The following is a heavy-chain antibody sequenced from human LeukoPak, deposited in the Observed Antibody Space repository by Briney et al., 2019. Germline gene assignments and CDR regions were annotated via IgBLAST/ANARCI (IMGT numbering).Heavy chain of an antibody. V-gene: IGHV3-21*01. CDR1: GFTFSSYS. J-gene: IGHJ6*03. CDR3: ARPPDTYYYYMDV. D-gene: IGHD5-18*01. CDR2: ISSSSSYI. Sequence: GGSLRLSCVASGFTFSSYSMNWVRQAPGKGLEWVSSISSSSSYIYYADSVKGRFTVSRDNAKNSLYLQMNSLRAEDTAVYYCARPPDTYYYYMDVWGKGTTVTVSS.